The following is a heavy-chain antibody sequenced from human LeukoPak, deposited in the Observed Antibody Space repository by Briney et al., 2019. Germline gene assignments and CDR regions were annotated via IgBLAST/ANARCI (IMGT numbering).Heavy chain of an antibody. Sequence: PGGSLRLSCAASGFTFSSYEMNWVRQAPGKGLEWVSYISSSGSTIYYADSVKGRFPISRDNAKNSLYLQMNSLRAEDTAVYYCARESYDILTGYYNTPFDYWGQGTLVTVSS. CDR2: ISSSGSTI. V-gene: IGHV3-48*03. D-gene: IGHD3-9*01. J-gene: IGHJ4*02. CDR1: GFTFSSYE. CDR3: ARESYDILTGYYNTPFDY.